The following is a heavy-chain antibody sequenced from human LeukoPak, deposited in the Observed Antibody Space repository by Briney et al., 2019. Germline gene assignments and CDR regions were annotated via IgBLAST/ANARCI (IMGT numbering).Heavy chain of an antibody. V-gene: IGHV3-48*03. CDR3: ARDRDYGDYRPVSFDL. Sequence: GGSLRLSCAASGFTFRSYEMNWVRQAPGKGLEWVSFISGGSGTIDYADSVKGRFTISRDNAKNSLYLQMNSLRVEDTAVYYCARDRDYGDYRPVSFDLWGQGTLVTVSS. CDR1: GFTFRSYE. CDR2: ISGGSGTI. J-gene: IGHJ5*02. D-gene: IGHD4-17*01.